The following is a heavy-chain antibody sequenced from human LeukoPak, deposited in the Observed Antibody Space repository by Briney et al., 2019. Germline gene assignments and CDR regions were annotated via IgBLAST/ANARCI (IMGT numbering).Heavy chain of an antibody. CDR3: AREKTRLHQKAFDI. Sequence: GGSLRLSCAASGFTVSSNYMSWVRQAPGKGLEWVSVIYSGGSTYYADSVKGRFTISRDNSKNTLYLQMNSLRAEVTAVYYCAREKTRLHQKAFDIWGQGTMVTVSS. CDR2: IYSGGST. CDR1: GFTVSSNY. J-gene: IGHJ3*02. V-gene: IGHV3-66*01. D-gene: IGHD3-16*01.